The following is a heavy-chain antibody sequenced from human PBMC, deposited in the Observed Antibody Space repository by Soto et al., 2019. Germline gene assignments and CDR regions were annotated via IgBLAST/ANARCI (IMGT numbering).Heavy chain of an antibody. Sequence: SETLSLTCAVSGGSISSGGYSWSWIRQPPGKGLEWIGYIYHSGSTYYNPSLKSRVTISVDRSKNQFSLKLSSVTAADTAVYYFARERYSGYGFFDYWGQGTLVTVSS. CDR2: IYHSGST. V-gene: IGHV4-30-2*01. CDR1: GGSISSGGYS. CDR3: ARERYSGYGFFDY. D-gene: IGHD5-12*01. J-gene: IGHJ4*02.